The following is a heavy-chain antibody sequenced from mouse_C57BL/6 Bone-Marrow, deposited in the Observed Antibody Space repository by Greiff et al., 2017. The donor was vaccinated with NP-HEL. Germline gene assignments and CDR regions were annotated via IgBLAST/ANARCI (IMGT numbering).Heavy chain of an antibody. CDR3: AVHGVLYYGSSYAFAY. J-gene: IGHJ3*01. V-gene: IGHV1-74*01. CDR2: IHPSDSDT. D-gene: IGHD1-1*01. CDR1: GYTFTSYW. Sequence: QVQLQQPGAELVKPGASVKVSCKASGYTFTSYWMHWVKQRPGQGLEWIGRIHPSDSDTNYNQKFKGKATLTVDKSSSTAYMQLSSLTSEDSAVYYCAVHGVLYYGSSYAFAYWGQGTLVTVSA.